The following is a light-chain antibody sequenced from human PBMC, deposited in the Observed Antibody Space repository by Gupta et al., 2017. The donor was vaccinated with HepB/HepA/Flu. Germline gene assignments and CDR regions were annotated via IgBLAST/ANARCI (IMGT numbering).Light chain of an antibody. Sequence: DILMTQSPDSLAVSLGERATINCKSSQSVLYSSNGRNYLAWYQLKPGQPPKLLIYWASTRESGVADRFSGSGSGTDFTLTISSLQAEDVAVYYCQQDDRSPQRFGQGTKVEIK. CDR2: WAS. CDR1: QSVLYSSNGRNY. CDR3: QQDDRSPQR. V-gene: IGKV4-1*01. J-gene: IGKJ1*01.